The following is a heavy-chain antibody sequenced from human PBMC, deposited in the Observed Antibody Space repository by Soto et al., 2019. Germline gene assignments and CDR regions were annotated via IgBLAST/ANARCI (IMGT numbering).Heavy chain of an antibody. CDR1: GFTFSSYG. J-gene: IGHJ5*02. D-gene: IGHD6-19*01. V-gene: IGHV3-33*01. CDR2: IWYDGSNK. Sequence: GGSLRLSCAASGFTFSSYGMHWVRQAPGKGLEWVAVIWYDGSNKYYADSVKGRFTISRDNSKNTLYLQMNSLRAEDTAVYYCAREEQWLVQDSGWFDPWGQGTLVTVSS. CDR3: AREEQWLVQDSGWFDP.